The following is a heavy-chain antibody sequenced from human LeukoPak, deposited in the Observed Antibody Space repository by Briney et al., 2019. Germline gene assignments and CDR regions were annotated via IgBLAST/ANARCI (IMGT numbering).Heavy chain of an antibody. Sequence: PSETLSLTCAVYGGSFSNYYWSWIRQPPGKGLEWIGEINHSGSTNYNPSLKSRVTISVDTSKNQFSLKLGSVTAADTAVYYCARLIRESSSWYSGLYYYYYYMDVWGKGTTVTTSS. CDR1: GGSFSNYY. CDR2: INHSGST. D-gene: IGHD6-13*01. CDR3: ARLIRESSSWYSGLYYYYYYMDV. V-gene: IGHV4-34*01. J-gene: IGHJ6*03.